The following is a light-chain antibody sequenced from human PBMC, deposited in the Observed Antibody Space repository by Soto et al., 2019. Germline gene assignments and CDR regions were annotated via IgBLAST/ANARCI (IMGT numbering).Light chain of an antibody. CDR2: GSS. CDR3: QQYYSYPWT. Sequence: IVLTQSRSTLSLSPGERATLSCRASQGVSRYLAWYQQKPGKAPKLLMYGSSIRETGIPARFSGSGSGTEFTLTISCLQSEDFATYYCQQYYSYPWTFGHGTKVDIK. J-gene: IGKJ1*01. V-gene: IGKV3-15*01. CDR1: QGVSRY.